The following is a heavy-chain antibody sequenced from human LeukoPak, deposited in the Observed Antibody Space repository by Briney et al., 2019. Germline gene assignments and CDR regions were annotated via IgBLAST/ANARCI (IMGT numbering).Heavy chain of an antibody. CDR3: AREGGSYRPLDY. CDR2: VNLQGGT. D-gene: IGHD3-16*02. V-gene: IGHV4-34*01. CDR1: GGSFSGYY. J-gene: IGHJ4*02. Sequence: SETLSLTCAVYGGSFSGYYWSWIRQTPGKGLEWIGEVNLQGGTNYNPSLLRRVAISVDTSANHVSLQMTSVTAADTAVYYCAREGGSYRPLDYSGQGTLVTVSS.